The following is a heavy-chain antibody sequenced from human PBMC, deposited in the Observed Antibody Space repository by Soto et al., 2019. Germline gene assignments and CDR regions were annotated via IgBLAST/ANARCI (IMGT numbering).Heavy chain of an antibody. J-gene: IGHJ4*02. CDR1: GFTFSSYS. CDR2: ISSSSSYI. Sequence: GGSLRLSCAASGFTFSSYSMNWVRQAPGKGLEWVSSISSSSSYIYYADSVKGRFTISRDNAKNSLYPQMNSLRAEDTVVYYCARERAQQQLAEFDYWGQGTLVTVSS. D-gene: IGHD6-13*01. CDR3: ARERAQQQLAEFDY. V-gene: IGHV3-21*01.